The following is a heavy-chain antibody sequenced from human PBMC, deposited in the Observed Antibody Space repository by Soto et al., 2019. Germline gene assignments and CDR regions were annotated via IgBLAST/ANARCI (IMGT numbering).Heavy chain of an antibody. CDR2: ISYSGNT. CDR3: ARHLAVSGTFNWFDP. Sequence: SETLSLTCTVSGGSIISGYWSWIRQPPGKGLEWIGYISYSGNTNYNPSLKSRVTMSVDTPKNQFSLRLSSVTTADTAVYYCARHLAVSGTFNWFDPWGQGTLVTVSS. V-gene: IGHV4-59*01. J-gene: IGHJ5*02. D-gene: IGHD6-13*01. CDR1: GGSIISGY.